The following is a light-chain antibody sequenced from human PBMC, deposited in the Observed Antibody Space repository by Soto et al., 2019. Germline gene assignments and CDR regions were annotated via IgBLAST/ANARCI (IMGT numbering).Light chain of an antibody. Sequence: DIQVTQSPSSLSTSIGYIVTITCRASQSISTYLNWYQQKPGKAPKLLIYAASRLQTGVPSRFSGSGSGTDFTLTISTLQPEDFATYYCQQAYTAPVTFGHGTRLEIK. CDR2: AAS. V-gene: IGKV1-39*01. J-gene: IGKJ5*01. CDR1: QSISTY. CDR3: QQAYTAPVT.